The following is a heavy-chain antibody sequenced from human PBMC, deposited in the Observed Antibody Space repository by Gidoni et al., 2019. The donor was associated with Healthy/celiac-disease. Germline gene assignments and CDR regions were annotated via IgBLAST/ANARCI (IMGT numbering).Heavy chain of an antibody. Sequence: QVQLVQSGAAVKKPGASVKVSCKASGYTFTSSDINWVRQVTGQGLEWMGWMNPNSGNTGYAQKFQGRVTMTRNTSISTAYMELSSLRSEDTAVYYCARRSEYDFWSGYYLRYWYFDLWGRGTLVTVSS. CDR3: ARRSEYDFWSGYYLRYWYFDL. V-gene: IGHV1-8*01. CDR1: GYTFTSSD. CDR2: MNPNSGNT. D-gene: IGHD3-3*01. J-gene: IGHJ2*01.